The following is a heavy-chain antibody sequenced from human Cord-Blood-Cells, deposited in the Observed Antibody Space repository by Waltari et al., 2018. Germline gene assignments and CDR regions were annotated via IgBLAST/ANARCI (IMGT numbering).Heavy chain of an antibody. D-gene: IGHD2-2*01. V-gene: IGHV3-23*01. J-gene: IGHJ4*02. Sequence: EVQLLESGGGLVQPGGSLRLSCAASGFTFSSYAMSWVRQAPGKGLEWVSAISGSGGSTYYADSVKGRFTISRDNSKNTLYLQMNSLRAEDTAVYYCARVYCSSTSCYEFDYWGQGTLVTVSS. CDR2: ISGSGGST. CDR3: ARVYCSSTSCYEFDY. CDR1: GFTFSSYA.